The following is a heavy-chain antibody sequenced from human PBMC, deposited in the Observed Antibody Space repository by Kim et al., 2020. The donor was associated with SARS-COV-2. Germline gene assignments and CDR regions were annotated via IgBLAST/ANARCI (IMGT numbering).Heavy chain of an antibody. CDR3: ARGENGGLRFLEWSPSTCMDV. J-gene: IGHJ6*03. V-gene: IGHV3-74*01. CDR1: GFTFSSYW. CDR2: INSDGSST. D-gene: IGHD3-3*01. Sequence: GGSLRLSCAASGFTFSSYWMHWVRQAPGKGLVWVSRINSDGSSTSYADSVKGRFTISRDNAKNTLYLQMNSLRAEDTAVYYCARGENGGLRFLEWSPSTCMDVWGKGTTVTVSS.